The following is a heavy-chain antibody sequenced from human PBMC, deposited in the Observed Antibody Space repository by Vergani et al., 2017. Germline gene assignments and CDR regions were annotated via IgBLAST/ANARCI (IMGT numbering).Heavy chain of an antibody. Sequence: EVQLVQSGAAVKKPGESLRISCKGSGYSFTSYWISWVRQLPGKGLEWMGRIDPSDSYTNYSPSFQGHVTISADKSISTAYLQWSSLKASDTAMYYCASERFSGGSCYSGYGMDVWGQGTTVTVSS. CDR2: IDPSDSYT. CDR1: GYSFTSYW. D-gene: IGHD2-15*01. V-gene: IGHV5-10-1*01. CDR3: ASERFSGGSCYSGYGMDV. J-gene: IGHJ6*02.